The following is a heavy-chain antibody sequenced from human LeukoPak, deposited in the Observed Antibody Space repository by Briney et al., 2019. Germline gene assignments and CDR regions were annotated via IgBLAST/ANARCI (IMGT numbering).Heavy chain of an antibody. CDR1: GFTFDDYA. V-gene: IGHV3-9*01. CDR3: AKDLHIVVVTAIGS. D-gene: IGHD2-21*02. J-gene: IGHJ5*02. CDR2: ISWNSGSI. Sequence: GGSLRLSCAASGFTFDDYAMHWVRQAPGKGLEWVSGISWNSGSIGYADSVKGRFTISRDNAKNSLYLQMNSLRAEDTALYYCAKDLHIVVVTAIGSWGQGTLVTVSS.